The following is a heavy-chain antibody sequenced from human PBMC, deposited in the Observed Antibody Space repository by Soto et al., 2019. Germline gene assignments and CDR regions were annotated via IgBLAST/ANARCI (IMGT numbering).Heavy chain of an antibody. Sequence: PGESLKISCKGSGYSFTSYWIGWVRQMPGKGLEWMGIFYPGDSDARYSPSFQGQVTISADNSISTAYLQWSSLKASDTAMYYCARHPDSSSWNWFDPWGQGTLVTVSS. CDR2: FYPGDSDA. CDR3: ARHPDSSSWNWFDP. CDR1: GYSFTSYW. D-gene: IGHD6-13*01. V-gene: IGHV5-51*01. J-gene: IGHJ5*02.